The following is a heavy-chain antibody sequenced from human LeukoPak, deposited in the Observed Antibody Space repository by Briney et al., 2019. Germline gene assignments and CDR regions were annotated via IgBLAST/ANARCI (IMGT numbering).Heavy chain of an antibody. CDR2: IYYSEAT. CDR3: ARGPEYYFDY. V-gene: IGHV4-59*08. J-gene: IGHJ4*02. CDR1: GDSISTYY. Sequence: SETLSLTCTVSGDSISTYYWSWIRQPPGKGLEWIGYIYYSEATNYNPSLKSRVTISVDTSKNQASLKLSSVTAADTAVYYCARGPEYYFDYWGQGTLVTVSS.